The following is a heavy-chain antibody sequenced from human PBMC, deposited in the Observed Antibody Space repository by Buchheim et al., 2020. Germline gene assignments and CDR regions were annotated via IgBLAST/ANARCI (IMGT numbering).Heavy chain of an antibody. J-gene: IGHJ6*02. CDR1: GFPFSSYW. D-gene: IGHD6-13*01. CDR3: ARDDLAAAGNYYYYYGMDV. CDR2: IKQDGSEK. Sequence: EVQLVGSGGGLVQPGGSLRLSCAASGFPFSSYWMSWVRQAPGKGREWVANIKQDGSEKYYEDSVRGRFTISRDNAKNSLNLQMNSLRAEDTAVYYCARDDLAAAGNYYYYYGMDVWGQGTT. V-gene: IGHV3-7*01.